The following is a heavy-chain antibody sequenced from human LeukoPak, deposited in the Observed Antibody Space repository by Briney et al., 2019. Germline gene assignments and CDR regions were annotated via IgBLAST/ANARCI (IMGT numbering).Heavy chain of an antibody. D-gene: IGHD4-17*01. J-gene: IGHJ3*02. CDR3: ARQDYGDYRI. CDR1: GFTFSNYW. CDR2: IKQDGSEQ. V-gene: IGHV3-7*01. Sequence: GGSLRLSCAASGFTFSNYWMSWVRQAPGKGLEWVANIKQDGSEQYYGDSMRGRLTISRDNTKNALYLQMNSLRAEDTAVYYCARQDYGDYRIWGQGTMVTVSS.